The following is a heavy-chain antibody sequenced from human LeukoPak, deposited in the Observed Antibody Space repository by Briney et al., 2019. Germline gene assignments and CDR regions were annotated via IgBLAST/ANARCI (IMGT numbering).Heavy chain of an antibody. Sequence: SETLSLTCTVSGDSMSNGGYFWSWIRQHPGKGLEWIRYIYYTGSTTYNPSLQSRVTMSVDTSKNNFSLRLNPVTSADTAVYFCARGLPGARIPYHFDSWGQGTLVAVSS. V-gene: IGHV4-31*03. CDR2: IYYTGST. D-gene: IGHD1-1*01. J-gene: IGHJ4*02. CDR3: ARGLPGARIPYHFDS. CDR1: GDSMSNGGYF.